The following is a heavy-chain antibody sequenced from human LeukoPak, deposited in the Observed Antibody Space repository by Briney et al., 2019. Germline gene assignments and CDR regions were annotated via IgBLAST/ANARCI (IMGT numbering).Heavy chain of an antibody. CDR3: AKDEMAVAIFDY. Sequence: GGSLRLSCAASGFTFSHYAMSWVRQAPGKGPEWVSAISKDGGDSYYADPVKGRFAISRDNSKNMLYLQMNSLRAEDTAVYYCAKDEMAVAIFDYWGQGTLVTVSS. CDR1: GFTFSHYA. CDR2: ISKDGGDS. V-gene: IGHV3-23*01. J-gene: IGHJ4*02. D-gene: IGHD6-19*01.